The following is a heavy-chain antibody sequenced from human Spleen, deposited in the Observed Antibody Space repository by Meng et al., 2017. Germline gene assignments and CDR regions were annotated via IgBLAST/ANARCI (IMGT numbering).Heavy chain of an antibody. J-gene: IGHJ6*02. CDR1: GYTFTGYY. Sequence: QLGQAGAEVKKPGASVKVSCKASGYTFTGYYMHWVRQAPGQGLEWMGWINPNSGGTNYAQKFQGRVTMTRDTSISTAYMELSRLRSDDTAVYYCARDMSALPYGMDVWGQGTTVTVSS. D-gene: IGHD3-10*02. V-gene: IGHV1-2*02. CDR2: INPNSGGT. CDR3: ARDMSALPYGMDV.